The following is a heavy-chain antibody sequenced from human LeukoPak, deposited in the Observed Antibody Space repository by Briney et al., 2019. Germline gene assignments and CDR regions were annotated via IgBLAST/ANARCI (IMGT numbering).Heavy chain of an antibody. CDR3: AKWGDFDVLTGYYVPDF. D-gene: IGHD3-9*01. CDR2: ISSDGSTT. CDR1: GFIFNDFW. Sequence: GGSLRLSCAASGFIFNDFWMHWLRQVPGKGPVWVSRISSDGSTTYYADSVKGRFTISRDNPKNTLYLQMNSLRDEDTAVYYCAKWGDFDVLTGYYVPDFWGQGTLVTVSS. J-gene: IGHJ4*02. V-gene: IGHV3-74*01.